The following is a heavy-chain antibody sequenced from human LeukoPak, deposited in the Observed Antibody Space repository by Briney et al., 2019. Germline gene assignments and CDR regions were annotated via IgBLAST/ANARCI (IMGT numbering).Heavy chain of an antibody. CDR3: ASPRANSGSYSPDAFDI. J-gene: IGHJ3*02. Sequence: GGSLRLSCAASGFTFSNYVMSWVRQTPGKGLEWVSAISGSGGNTYYSDSVKGRFTISRDNSKNTLYLQMNSLRAEDAAVYYCASPRANSGSYSPDAFDIWGQGTMVTVSS. V-gene: IGHV3-23*01. CDR2: ISGSGGNT. D-gene: IGHD1-26*01. CDR1: GFTFSNYV.